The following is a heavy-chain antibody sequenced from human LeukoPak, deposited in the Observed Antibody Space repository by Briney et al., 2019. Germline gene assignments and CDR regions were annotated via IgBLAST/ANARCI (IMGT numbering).Heavy chain of an antibody. J-gene: IGHJ4*02. CDR3: ASTGSSSSGSLGW. Sequence: SESLSLTCGVSGGSLIGYYRSWIRQPPGKGLEWIGVIHLGGTTNYNPTLKRRVTLSVDASKNQFSLKLSSVTAADTAVYYCASTGSSSSGSLGWWGQGTLVTVSS. D-gene: IGHD6-6*01. V-gene: IGHV4-34*01. CDR1: GGSLIGYY. CDR2: IHLGGTT.